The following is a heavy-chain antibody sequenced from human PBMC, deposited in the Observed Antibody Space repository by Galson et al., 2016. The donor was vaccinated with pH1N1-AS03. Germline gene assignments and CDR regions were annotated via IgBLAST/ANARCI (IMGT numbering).Heavy chain of an antibody. CDR3: GKSPMYTYHLDV. CDR1: GGAVSSSA. D-gene: IGHD3-10*02. J-gene: IGHJ6*02. CDR2: ILPIFGTA. Sequence: SVKVSCKASGGAVSSSAVGWVRQAPGQGLEWMGGILPIFGTANYAQSFQARLSITADKSTNTVYLELTGLRSDDTAVYYCGKSPMYTYHLDVWGQGTTVTVSS. V-gene: IGHV1-69*06.